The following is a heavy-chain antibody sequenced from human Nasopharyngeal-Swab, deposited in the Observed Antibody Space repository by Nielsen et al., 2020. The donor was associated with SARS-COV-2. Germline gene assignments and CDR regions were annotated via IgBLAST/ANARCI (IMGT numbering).Heavy chain of an antibody. J-gene: IGHJ6*03. Sequence: GESLKISCKGSGYSFTSYWIGWVRQMPGKGLEWMGIIYPGDSDTRYSPSFQGQVTISADKSISTAYLQWSSLKASDTAMYYCARLYEARRYYYYYMDVWGKGTTVTVSS. CDR3: ARLYEARRYYYYYMDV. CDR2: IYPGDSDT. CDR1: GYSFTSYW. D-gene: IGHD6-6*01. V-gene: IGHV5-51*01.